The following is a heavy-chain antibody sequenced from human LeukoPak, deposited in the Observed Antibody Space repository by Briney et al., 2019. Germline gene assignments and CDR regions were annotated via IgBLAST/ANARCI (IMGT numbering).Heavy chain of an antibody. V-gene: IGHV4-59*12. CDR1: GGSISSYY. J-gene: IGHJ5*02. Sequence: SETLSLTCTVSGGSISSYYWSWIRQPPGKGLEWIGYIYYSGSTNYNPSLKSRVTISVDTSKNQFSLKLSSVTAADTAVYYCARGPLFTMVRGVTGWFDPWGQGTLVTVSS. CDR3: ARGPLFTMVRGVTGWFDP. CDR2: IYYSGST. D-gene: IGHD3-10*01.